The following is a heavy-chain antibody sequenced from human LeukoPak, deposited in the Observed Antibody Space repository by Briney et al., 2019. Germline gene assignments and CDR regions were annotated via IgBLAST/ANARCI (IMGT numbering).Heavy chain of an antibody. CDR3: ARDRFWSGYDHDAFDI. J-gene: IGHJ3*02. CDR2: IYTSGST. Sequence: SETLSLTCTVSGGSISSGSYYWSWIRQPAGKGLEWIGRIYTSGSTNYNPSLKSRVTISVDTSKNQFSLKLSSVTAAGTAVYYCARDRFWSGYDHDAFDIWGQGTMVTVSS. CDR1: GGSISSGSYY. D-gene: IGHD3-3*01. V-gene: IGHV4-61*02.